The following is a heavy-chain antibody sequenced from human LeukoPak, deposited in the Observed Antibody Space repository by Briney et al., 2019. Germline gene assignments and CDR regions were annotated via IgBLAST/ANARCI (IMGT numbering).Heavy chain of an antibody. V-gene: IGHV3-30*03. Sequence: GGSLRLSCAASGFTFSSYGMHWVRHAPGKGLEWVAVISYDGSNKYYADSVKGRFTISRDNSKNTLYLQMNSLRAEDTAVYYCATPPRGYSYGAFDYWGQGTLVTVSS. CDR2: ISYDGSNK. CDR1: GFTFSSYG. D-gene: IGHD5-18*01. J-gene: IGHJ4*02. CDR3: ATPPRGYSYGAFDY.